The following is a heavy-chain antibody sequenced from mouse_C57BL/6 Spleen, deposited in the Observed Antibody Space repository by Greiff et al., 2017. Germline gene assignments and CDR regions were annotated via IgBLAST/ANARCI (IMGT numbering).Heavy chain of an antibody. CDR2: ISYDGSN. J-gene: IGHJ1*03. V-gene: IGHV3-6*01. Sequence: EVQLVESGPGLVKPSQSLSLTCSVTGYSITSGYYWNWIRQFPGNKLEWMGYISYDGSNNYNPSLKNRISITRDTSKNQFFLKLNSVTTEDTATYYCAEELGRGYFDVWGTGTTVTVSS. CDR3: AEELGRGYFDV. D-gene: IGHD4-1*01. CDR1: GYSITSGYY.